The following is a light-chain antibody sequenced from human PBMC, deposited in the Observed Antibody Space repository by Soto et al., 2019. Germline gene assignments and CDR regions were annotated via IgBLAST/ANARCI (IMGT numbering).Light chain of an antibody. CDR1: SSDVGSYNL. Sequence: QSALTQPASVSGSPGQSITISCTGTSSDVGSYNLVSWYQQHPGKAPKLMIYEVSKRPSGVSNRFSGSKSGNTASLTISGLQAEDEADYHCCSYAGSSTFVFGGGTKLPS. V-gene: IGLV2-23*02. CDR3: CSYAGSSTFV. J-gene: IGLJ3*02. CDR2: EVS.